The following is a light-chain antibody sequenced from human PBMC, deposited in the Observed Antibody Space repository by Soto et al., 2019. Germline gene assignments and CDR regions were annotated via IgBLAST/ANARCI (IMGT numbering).Light chain of an antibody. CDR2: AVN. J-gene: IGLJ1*01. V-gene: IGLV2-8*01. Sequence: QAVVTQPPSASGSPGQSVTISCTGTSSDIGPYKDVSWYQQHPGKAPKLIIYAVNQRPSGVPDRFSGSKSGNTASLTVSGLQAEDEADYYCSSYASGNIYVFGTGTKVTVL. CDR3: SSYASGNIYV. CDR1: SSDIGPYKD.